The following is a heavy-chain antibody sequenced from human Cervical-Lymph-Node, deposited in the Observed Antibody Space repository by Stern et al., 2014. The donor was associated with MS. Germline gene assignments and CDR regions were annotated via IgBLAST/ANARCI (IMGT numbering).Heavy chain of an antibody. D-gene: IGHD6-19*01. V-gene: IGHV7-4-1*02. J-gene: IGHJ4*02. Sequence: QVQLVESGSELKKPGASVQVSCKASGYTFTSYAIHWVRQAPGQGLEWMGWINTNNGNPTYAQGFTGRFVFSLDTSVSTAYLQISSLKPEDTAIYYCARAYSSGYYYFDSWGQGTLVTVSS. CDR2: INTNNGNP. CDR1: GYTFTSYA. CDR3: ARAYSSGYYYFDS.